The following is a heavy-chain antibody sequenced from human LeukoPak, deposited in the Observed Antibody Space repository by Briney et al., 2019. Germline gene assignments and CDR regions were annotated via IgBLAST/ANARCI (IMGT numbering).Heavy chain of an antibody. D-gene: IGHD6-13*01. V-gene: IGHV3-33*01. J-gene: IGHJ4*02. Sequence: GGSLRLSCAASGFSFSAYGVHWVRQAPGKGLEWVAVIWYDGSSKAYADSVKGRFTLSRDNSKNTLYLQMNSLTVEDTAVYYCARSQSSSLIDYWGQGTLVTVSS. CDR3: ARSQSSSLIDY. CDR2: IWYDGSSK. CDR1: GFSFSAYG.